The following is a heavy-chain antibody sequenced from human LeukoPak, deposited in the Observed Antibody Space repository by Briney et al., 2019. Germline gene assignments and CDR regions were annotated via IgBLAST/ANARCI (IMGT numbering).Heavy chain of an antibody. CDR1: GFTFSSYG. J-gene: IGHJ3*02. CDR3: ARGIAAAEDDAFDI. CDR2: IRYDGNNK. D-gene: IGHD6-13*01. V-gene: IGHV3-30*02. Sequence: QTGGSLRLSCAASGFTFSSYGMHWVRQAPGKGLEWVAFIRYDGNNKYYADSVKGRFTISRDNSKNTLYLEMNSLRAEDTAVYYCARGIAAAEDDAFDIWGQGTMVTVSS.